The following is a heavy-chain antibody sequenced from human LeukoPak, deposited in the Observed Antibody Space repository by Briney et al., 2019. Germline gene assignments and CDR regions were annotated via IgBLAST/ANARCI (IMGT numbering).Heavy chain of an antibody. D-gene: IGHD1-26*01. V-gene: IGHV3-21*01. CDR3: ARDFQATHLDAFDI. CDR1: GFTFSSYN. Sequence: GGSLRLSCAASGFTFSSYNMNWVRQAPGKGLEWVSSISSSSSYIYYADSVKGRFTISRDNAKNSLYLQMNSLRAEDTAVYYCARDFQATHLDAFDIWGQGTMVTVSS. CDR2: ISSSSSYI. J-gene: IGHJ3*02.